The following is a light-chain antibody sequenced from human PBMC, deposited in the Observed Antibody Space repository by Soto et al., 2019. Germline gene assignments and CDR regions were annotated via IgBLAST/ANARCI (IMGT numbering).Light chain of an antibody. Sequence: QSALTQPPSASGSPGQSVTISCTGTSSDVGGYNFVSWYQQHPGKAPKLMIHEVSERPSGVPDRFSGSKSGNTASLTVSGLQAEDEVDYYCSSYAGSNIVVFGGGTKLTVL. V-gene: IGLV2-8*01. J-gene: IGLJ2*01. CDR1: SSDVGGYNF. CDR3: SSYAGSNIVV. CDR2: EVS.